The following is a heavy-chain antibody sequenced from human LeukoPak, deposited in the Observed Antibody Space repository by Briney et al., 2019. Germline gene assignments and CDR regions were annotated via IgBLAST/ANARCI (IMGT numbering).Heavy chain of an antibody. V-gene: IGHV4-34*01. CDR2: INHSGST. Sequence: SETLSLTCAVYGGSFSGYYWSWIRQPPGKGLEWIGEINHSGSTNYNPSLKSRVTISVDTSKNQFSLKLSSVTAADTAVYYCARATYYYDGSGYYYYYYYYMDVWGKGTTVTVSS. CDR1: GGSFSGYY. J-gene: IGHJ6*03. CDR3: ARATYYYDGSGYYYYYYYYMDV. D-gene: IGHD3-22*01.